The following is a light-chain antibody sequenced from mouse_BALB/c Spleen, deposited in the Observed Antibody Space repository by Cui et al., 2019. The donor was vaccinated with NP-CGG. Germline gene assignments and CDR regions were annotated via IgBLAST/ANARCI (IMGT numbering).Light chain of an antibody. J-gene: IGLJ1*01. CDR3: ALWYSNHWV. CDR2: GTN. Sequence: QAVVTQESALTTSPGETVPLTCRSSTGAVTTSNYANWVQKKPDHLFTGLIGGTNNRVPGVPARFSGSLIGNKAALTITGAQTEDEAIYFCALWYSNHWVFGGGTKLTVL. V-gene: IGLV1*01. CDR1: TGAVTTSNY.